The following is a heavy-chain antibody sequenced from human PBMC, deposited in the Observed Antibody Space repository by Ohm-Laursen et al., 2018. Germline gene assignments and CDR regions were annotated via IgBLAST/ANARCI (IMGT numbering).Heavy chain of an antibody. CDR2: IKQDGSEK. CDR3: ARDIVVVPAAIQWFDP. V-gene: IGHV3-7*01. Sequence: SLRLSCAASGFTFSSYWMSWVRQAPGKGLEWVANIKQDGSEKYYVDSVKGRFTISRDNAKNSLYLQMNSLRAEDTAVYYCARDIVVVPAAIQWFDPWGQGTLATVSS. D-gene: IGHD2-2*02. J-gene: IGHJ5*02. CDR1: GFTFSSYW.